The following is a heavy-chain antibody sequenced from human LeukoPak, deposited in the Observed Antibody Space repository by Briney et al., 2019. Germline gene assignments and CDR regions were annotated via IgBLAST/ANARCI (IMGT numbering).Heavy chain of an antibody. CDR2: ISSGGSTI. D-gene: IGHD2-2*01. CDR1: GFTFSTYD. J-gene: IGHJ4*02. Sequence: RGSLRLSCAASGFTFSTYDMNWLRQAPGKGLEWVSYISSGGSTIYYADSVKGRFTISRDDAKNTQYLQMSSLRAEDTGVYYCARRPSTRPLDYWGQGALVTVSS. V-gene: IGHV3-48*03. CDR3: ARRPSTRPLDY.